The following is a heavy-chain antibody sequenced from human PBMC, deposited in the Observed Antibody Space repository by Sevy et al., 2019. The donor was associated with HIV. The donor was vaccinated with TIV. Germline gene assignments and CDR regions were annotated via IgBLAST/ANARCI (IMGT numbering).Heavy chain of an antibody. Sequence: GGSLRLSCAASGFTFSKYSMSWVRQPPGKGLEWVSTLSFGCGEINYADSVKGRFTISRDNSKSSVYLQMNNPRPEDTAVYYCAREGCAKPHDYWVQGTLVTVSS. CDR1: GFTFSKYS. D-gene: IGHD2-2*02. V-gene: IGHV3-23*01. J-gene: IGHJ4*02. CDR2: LSFGCGEI. CDR3: AREGCAKPHDY.